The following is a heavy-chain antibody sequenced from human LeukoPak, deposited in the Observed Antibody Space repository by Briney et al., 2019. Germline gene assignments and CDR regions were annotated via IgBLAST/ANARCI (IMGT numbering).Heavy chain of an antibody. CDR3: ARLWSGYSPIP. D-gene: IGHD3-3*01. Sequence: PSETLSLTCTVSGGSISSSSYYWGWIRQPPGKGLEWIGEINHSGSTNYNPSLKSRVTISVNTSKNQFSLKLSSVTAADTAVYYCARLWSGYSPIPWGQGTLVTVSS. CDR1: GGSISSSSYY. CDR2: INHSGST. V-gene: IGHV4-39*07. J-gene: IGHJ5*02.